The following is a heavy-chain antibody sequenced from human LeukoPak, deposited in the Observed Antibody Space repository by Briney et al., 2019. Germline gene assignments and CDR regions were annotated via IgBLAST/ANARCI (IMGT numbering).Heavy chain of an antibody. CDR2: IIPIFGTT. CDR1: GRTFSSYA. J-gene: IGHJ4*02. D-gene: IGHD3-10*01. Sequence: SVKLSCKAYGRTFSSYANSWIQQAPGQGLEWMGGIIPIFGTTNHAQKFQGRVTITADEFMSTAYMELSSLRSEDTAVYYCWRWDYCSGEGYCDYWRRGTLVTVSS. CDR3: WRWDYCSGEGYCDY. V-gene: IGHV1-69*13.